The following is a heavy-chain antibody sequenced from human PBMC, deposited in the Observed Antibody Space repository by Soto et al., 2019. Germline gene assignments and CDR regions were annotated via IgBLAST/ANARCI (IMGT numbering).Heavy chain of an antibody. D-gene: IGHD2-2*01. Sequence: SQTLSLTCAISGDSVSSNSAAWNWIRQSPSRGLEWLGRTYYRSKWYNDYAVSVKSRITINPDTSKNQFSLQLNSVTPEDTAVYYCARLGYCSSTSCYYYYYYGMDVWGQGTTVTV. J-gene: IGHJ6*02. CDR3: ARLGYCSSTSCYYYYYYGMDV. CDR2: TYYRSKWYN. CDR1: GDSVSSNSAA. V-gene: IGHV6-1*01.